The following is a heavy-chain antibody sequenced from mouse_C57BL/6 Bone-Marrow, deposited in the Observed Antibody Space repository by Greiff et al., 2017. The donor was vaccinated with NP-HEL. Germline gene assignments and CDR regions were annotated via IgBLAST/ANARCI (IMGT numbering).Heavy chain of an antibody. J-gene: IGHJ1*03. CDR1: GFNIKDYY. CDR3: ARRDYYGWYFEV. D-gene: IGHD1-1*01. CDR2: IDPEDGDT. Sequence: EVQLQQSGAELVKPGASVKLSCTASGFNIKDYYMHWVKQRPEQGLEWIGRIDPEDGDTKYVPKFQGKATITADTSSNTAYLQLSSLTSEDTAVYYCARRDYYGWYFEVWGTGTTVTVSS. V-gene: IGHV14-2*01.